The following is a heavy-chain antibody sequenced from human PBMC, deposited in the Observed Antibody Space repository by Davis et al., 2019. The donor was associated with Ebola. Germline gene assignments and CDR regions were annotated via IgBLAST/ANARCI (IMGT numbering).Heavy chain of an antibody. CDR1: GFTFSSYW. Sequence: GGSLRLSCAASGFTFSSYWMSWVCQAPGKGLEWAANIKQDGSAKYYVDSVKGRFTIYRDNAKKSLYLQMNNLRAEDTAGYYCARVREYGMDVWGQGTTVTVSS. D-gene: IGHD1-26*01. J-gene: IGHJ6*02. V-gene: IGHV3-7*03. CDR2: IKQDGSAK. CDR3: ARVREYGMDV.